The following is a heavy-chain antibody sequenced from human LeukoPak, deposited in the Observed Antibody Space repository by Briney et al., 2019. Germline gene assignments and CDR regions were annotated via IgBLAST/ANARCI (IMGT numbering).Heavy chain of an antibody. D-gene: IGHD6-19*01. CDR2: IYYNGNT. Sequence: SETLSLTCIVSGGSIGGHTFYWDWIRQPPGKGLEWIATIYYNGNTFYDPSLKSRVAISIDMSKSQFSLHLSSVTAADTAIYYCARLTALAGHRGAFDIWGPGTMVTVSS. CDR3: ARLTALAGHRGAFDI. V-gene: IGHV4-39*01. J-gene: IGHJ3*02. CDR1: GGSIGGHTFY.